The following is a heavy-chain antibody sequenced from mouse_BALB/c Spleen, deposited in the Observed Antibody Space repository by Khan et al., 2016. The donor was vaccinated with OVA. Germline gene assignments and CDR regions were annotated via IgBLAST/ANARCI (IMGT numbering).Heavy chain of an antibody. J-gene: IGHJ4*01. Sequence: EVELVESGGGLVQPGGSRKLSCAASGFIFSDYGMAWVRQAPGKGPEWVAFISNLAYSIYYAATVTGRFTISRENAKNTLYLEMSSLRSEDTAVYYCASSWAMDYGGQGTSVTVSS. CDR3: ASSWAMDY. CDR1: GFIFSDYG. V-gene: IGHV5-15*02. CDR2: ISNLAYSI.